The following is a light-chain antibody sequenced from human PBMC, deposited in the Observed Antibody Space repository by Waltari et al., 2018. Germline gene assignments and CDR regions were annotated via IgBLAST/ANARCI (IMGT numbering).Light chain of an antibody. Sequence: SYVVTPSPSVSVAPGETARLTCGGDNIGSKSVHWSQQRPGQAPVLVISYDSDRPSGIPERFSGSNSGNTATLTISWVEADDEADYYCLVWHSTTDHHGVFGGGTKLTVL. V-gene: IGLV3-21*04. J-gene: IGLJ2*01. CDR2: YDS. CDR3: LVWHSTTDHHGV. CDR1: NIGSKS.